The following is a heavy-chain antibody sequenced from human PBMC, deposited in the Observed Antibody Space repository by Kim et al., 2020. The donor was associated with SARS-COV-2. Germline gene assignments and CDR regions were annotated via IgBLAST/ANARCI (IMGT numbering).Heavy chain of an antibody. CDR1: GFTFSTYG. J-gene: IGHJ4*02. CDR2: IPYDGSKK. D-gene: IGHD5-12*01. Sequence: GGSLRLSCAASGFTFSTYGMHWVRQAPGKGLEWLAVIPYDGSKKHYADSVKGRFTISRDNSKNTLYLQMNSLRPEDTAVYYCAKDLGILPTIVSGHFDSWGQGTLVTVSS. V-gene: IGHV3-30*18. CDR3: AKDLGILPTIVSGHFDS.